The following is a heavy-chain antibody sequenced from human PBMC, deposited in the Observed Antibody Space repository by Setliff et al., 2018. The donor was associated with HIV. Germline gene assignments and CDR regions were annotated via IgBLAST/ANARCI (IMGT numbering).Heavy chain of an antibody. V-gene: IGHV1-3*01. J-gene: IGHJ4*02. CDR3: ARGKTWLRFLDY. CDR1: GDTFRNYA. CDR2: INVGNDNT. D-gene: IGHD5-12*01. Sequence: GASVKVSCKVSGDTFRNYAINWVRQAPGQRLEWMGWINVGNDNTKYSQTLQGRVTIARDTSTSTAYMELRSLKSDDTAVYYCARGKTWLRFLDYWGQGTLVTVSS.